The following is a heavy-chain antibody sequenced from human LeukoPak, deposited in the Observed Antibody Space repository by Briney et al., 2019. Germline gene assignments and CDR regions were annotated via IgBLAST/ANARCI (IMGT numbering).Heavy chain of an antibody. CDR1: GGSISSGSYY. J-gene: IGHJ6*03. Sequence: SQTLSLTCTVSGGSISSGSYYWSWIRQPAGKGLEWIGRIYTSGSTNYNPSLKSRVTISVDTSKNQFSLKLSSVTAADTAVYYCARAPLISRNWNYFRDYYYYYMDVWGKGTTVTVSS. CDR2: IYTSGST. D-gene: IGHD1-7*01. V-gene: IGHV4-61*02. CDR3: ARAPLISRNWNYFRDYYYYYMDV.